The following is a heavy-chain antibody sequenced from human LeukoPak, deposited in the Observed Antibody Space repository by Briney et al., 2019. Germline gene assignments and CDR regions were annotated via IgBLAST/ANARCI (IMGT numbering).Heavy chain of an antibody. Sequence: GGSLRLSCAASGFSFSDYYMGWIRQAPGKGLEWVSYISSSGSTIYYADSVKGRFTISRDNAKNSLYLQMNSLRAEDTAVYYCARDFPVPAAIVQYYYYGMDVWGQGTTVTVSS. D-gene: IGHD2-2*02. CDR1: GFSFSDYY. V-gene: IGHV3-11*01. J-gene: IGHJ6*02. CDR2: ISSSGSTI. CDR3: ARDFPVPAAIVQYYYYGMDV.